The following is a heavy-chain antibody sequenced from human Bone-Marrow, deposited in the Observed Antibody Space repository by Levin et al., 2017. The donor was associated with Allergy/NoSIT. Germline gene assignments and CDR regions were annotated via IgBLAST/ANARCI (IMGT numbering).Heavy chain of an antibody. CDR3: AKDQVGALHDAFDI. D-gene: IGHD1-26*01. CDR2: VSVSADST. Sequence: GGSLRLSCTASGFTFSSYVMSWVRQAPGKGLEWVSSVSVSADSTYYADSVKGRFTISRENSKNTLYLQMNSLRAEDTAVYYCAKDQVGALHDAFDIWGQGTMVTVS. V-gene: IGHV3-23*01. J-gene: IGHJ3*02. CDR1: GFTFSSYV.